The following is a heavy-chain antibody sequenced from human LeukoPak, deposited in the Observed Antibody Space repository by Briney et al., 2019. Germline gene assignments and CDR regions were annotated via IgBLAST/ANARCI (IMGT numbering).Heavy chain of an antibody. V-gene: IGHV4-31*03. CDR3: ARDDPPSKSIQH. J-gene: IGHJ1*01. CDR2: IYYSGST. D-gene: IGHD6-6*01. CDR1: GGSISSGGYY. Sequence: SQTLSLTCTVSGGSISSGGYYWSWIRQHPGKGLEWIGYIYYSGSTYYNPSLKSRVTISVDTSKNQFSLKLSPVTAADTAVYYCARDDPPSKSIQHWGQGTLVTVSS.